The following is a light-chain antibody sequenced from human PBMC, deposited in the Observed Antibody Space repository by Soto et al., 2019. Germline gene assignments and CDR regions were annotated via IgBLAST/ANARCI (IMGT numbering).Light chain of an antibody. J-gene: IGKJ5*01. CDR2: DAS. V-gene: IGKV3-11*01. CDR1: QSVSSY. CDR3: QQRSNWPP. Sequence: EIVLTQSPATLSLSPGERATLSCRASQSVSSYLAWYQQKPGQAPRLLIYDASNMATGIPARFSGSGSGTDFALTIGSLEPEDFAVYYWQQRSNWPPFGQGTRLEMK.